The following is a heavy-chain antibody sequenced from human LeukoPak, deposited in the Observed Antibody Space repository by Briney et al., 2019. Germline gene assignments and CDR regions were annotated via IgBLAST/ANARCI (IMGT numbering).Heavy chain of an antibody. D-gene: IGHD3-16*01. V-gene: IGHV3-9*01. CDR3: ARDTNLRGAFDI. Sequence: PGGSLRLSCAASGFTFDDYAMHWVRQAPGKGLEWVSGISWNSGSIGYADSVKGRFTISRDNAKNTLYLQMNSLRAEDTAVYYCARDTNLRGAFDIWGQGTMVTVSS. CDR2: ISWNSGSI. CDR1: GFTFDDYA. J-gene: IGHJ3*02.